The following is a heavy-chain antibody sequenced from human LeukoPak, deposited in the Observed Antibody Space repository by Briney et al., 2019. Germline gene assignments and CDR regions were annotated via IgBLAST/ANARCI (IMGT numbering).Heavy chain of an antibody. CDR2: IKQDGSEK. Sequence: GGSLRLSCAASGFTFSNYWMSWVRQAPGKGLEWVANIKQDGSEKYYVDSVKGRFTISRDNAKNSLYLQMNSLRAEDTAVYYCARDEYYNFWGGYTHYYGMDVWGQGTTVTISS. CDR1: GFTFSNYW. J-gene: IGHJ6*02. V-gene: IGHV3-7*01. CDR3: ARDEYYNFWGGYTHYYGMDV. D-gene: IGHD3-3*01.